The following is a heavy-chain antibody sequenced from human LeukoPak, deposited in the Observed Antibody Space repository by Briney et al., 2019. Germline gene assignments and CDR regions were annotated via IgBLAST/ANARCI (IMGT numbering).Heavy chain of an antibody. J-gene: IGHJ6*03. CDR2: IIPIFGTA. D-gene: IGHD5-18*01. CDR1: GGTFSSYA. CDR3: AKEGGYSYGQYYYYYYMDV. Sequence: GSSVKVSCKASGGTFSSYAISWVRQAPGQGLEWMGGIIPIFGTANYAQKFQGRVTITADESTSTAYMELSSLRSEDTAVYYCAKEGGYSYGQYYYYYYMDVWGKGTTVTVSS. V-gene: IGHV1-69*01.